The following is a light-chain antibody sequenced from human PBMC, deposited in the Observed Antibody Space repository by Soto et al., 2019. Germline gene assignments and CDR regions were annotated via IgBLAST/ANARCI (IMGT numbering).Light chain of an antibody. CDR2: DTS. CDR1: QSVRARY. Sequence: EIVLTQSPGTLSLSPGERATLSCRASQSVRARYLAWYQQKPGQAPSLLIYDTSTSATGVPDRFSGSGSGTDFALTISRVEPEDFAIYFCQQYGSSPGTFGQGTQVEI. CDR3: QQYGSSPGT. V-gene: IGKV3-20*01. J-gene: IGKJ1*01.